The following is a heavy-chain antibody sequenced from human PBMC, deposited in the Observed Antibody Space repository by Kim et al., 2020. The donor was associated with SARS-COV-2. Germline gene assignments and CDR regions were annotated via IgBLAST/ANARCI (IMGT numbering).Heavy chain of an antibody. V-gene: IGHV3-11*06. J-gene: IGHJ4*02. CDR3: ARDRGSFGELSPNFDY. D-gene: IGHD3-10*01. Sequence: SVKGRFTISRDNAKNSLYLQMNSLRAEDTAVYYCARDRGSFGELSPNFDYWGQGTLVTVSS.